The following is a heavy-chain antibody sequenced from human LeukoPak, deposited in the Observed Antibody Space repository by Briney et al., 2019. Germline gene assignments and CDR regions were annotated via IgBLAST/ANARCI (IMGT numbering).Heavy chain of an antibody. J-gene: IGHJ6*03. CDR2: INHSGST. CDR1: GGSMSSSSYY. V-gene: IGHV4-39*07. Sequence: SETLSLTCTVSGGSMSSSSYYWGWIRQPPGKGLEWIGEINHSGSTNYNPSLKSRVTISVDTSKNQFSLKLSSVTAADTAVHYCARAYSSSHYYYYYMDVWGKGTTVTVSS. CDR3: ARAYSSSHYYYYYMDV. D-gene: IGHD6-6*01.